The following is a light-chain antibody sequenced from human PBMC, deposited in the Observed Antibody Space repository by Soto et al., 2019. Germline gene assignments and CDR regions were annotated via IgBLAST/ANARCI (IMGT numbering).Light chain of an antibody. CDR3: QQSYSTPWT. CDR2: AAS. Sequence: DIQMTQSPPSLSASVGDRVTITCRASQSISSYLNWYQQKPGKAPKLLIYAASTLQSGVPSGFGGSGSGTDFTLTIRSLQPEDFATYYCQQSYSTPWTFGQGTKVDIK. CDR1: QSISSY. V-gene: IGKV1-39*01. J-gene: IGKJ1*01.